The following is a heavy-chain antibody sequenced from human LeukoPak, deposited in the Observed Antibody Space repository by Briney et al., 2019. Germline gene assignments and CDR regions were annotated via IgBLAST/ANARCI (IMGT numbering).Heavy chain of an antibody. CDR3: ARDFFPLVATIPMFY. J-gene: IGHJ4*02. CDR2: ISAYNGNT. D-gene: IGHD5-12*01. Sequence: ASVKVSCKASGGTFSSYAISWVRQAPGQGLEWMGWISAYNGNTNYAQKLQGRVTMTTDTSTSTAYMELRSLRSDDTAVYYCARDFFPLVATIPMFYWGQGTLVTVSS. V-gene: IGHV1-18*01. CDR1: GGTFSSYA.